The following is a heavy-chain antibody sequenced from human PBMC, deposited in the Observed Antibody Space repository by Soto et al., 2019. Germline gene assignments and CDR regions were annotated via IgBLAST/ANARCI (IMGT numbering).Heavy chain of an antibody. D-gene: IGHD3-9*01. CDR2: IRSKAYGGTT. CDR1: GVTFGDYA. Sequence: GGSLRLSCTASGVTFGDYAMSWFRQAPGKGLEWVGFIRSKAYGGTTEYAASVKGRFTISRDDSKSIAYLQMNSLKTEDTAVYYCTRDSSDYDILTGYYTYYFDYWGQGTLVTVSS. V-gene: IGHV3-49*03. CDR3: TRDSSDYDILTGYYTYYFDY. J-gene: IGHJ4*02.